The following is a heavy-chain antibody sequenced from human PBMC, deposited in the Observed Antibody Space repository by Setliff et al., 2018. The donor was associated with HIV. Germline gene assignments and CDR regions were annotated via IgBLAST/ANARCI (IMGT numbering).Heavy chain of an antibody. D-gene: IGHD2-15*01. J-gene: IGHJ6*03. CDR3: AKMTPSYYFYMDA. CDR2: IKQDGSEK. Sequence: GGSLRLSCAASGFTFSGSWMNWVRQAPGKGLEWVANIKQDGSEKHYVGSLEGRFTISRDNRKKSLYLQMNSLRAEDTAVYYCAKMTPSYYFYMDAWGNGTTVTVSS. V-gene: IGHV3-7*01. CDR1: GFTFSGSW.